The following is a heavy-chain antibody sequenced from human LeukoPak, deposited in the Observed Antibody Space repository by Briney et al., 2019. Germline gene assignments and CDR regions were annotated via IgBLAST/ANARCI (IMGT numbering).Heavy chain of an antibody. CDR2: IYYSGST. V-gene: IGHV4-30-4*01. Sequence: SLTRTVSCGSISRGDYYWSWIRQPPGKGLEWVGYIYYSGSTYYNPSLKSRVTISVDTSKNQFSLKLSSVTAADTAVYYCARVEGEDTAMFYWGQGTLVTVSS. J-gene: IGHJ4*02. CDR3: ARVEGEDTAMFY. D-gene: IGHD5-18*01. CDR1: CGSISRGDYY.